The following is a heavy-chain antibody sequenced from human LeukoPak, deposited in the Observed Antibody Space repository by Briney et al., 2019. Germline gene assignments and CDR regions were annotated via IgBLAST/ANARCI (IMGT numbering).Heavy chain of an antibody. Sequence: SETLSLTCTVSGASITSYYWIWIRQPPGKGLEWIGYIYNTGSTSYDPSLKSRVTISEDTSKNQFSLKLSSVTAADTAVYYCARGGDYDFWSGYSNYYYMDVWGQGTLVTVSS. CDR2: IYNTGST. CDR3: ARGGDYDFWSGYSNYYYMDV. V-gene: IGHV4-59*01. J-gene: IGHJ6*03. D-gene: IGHD3-3*01. CDR1: GASITSYY.